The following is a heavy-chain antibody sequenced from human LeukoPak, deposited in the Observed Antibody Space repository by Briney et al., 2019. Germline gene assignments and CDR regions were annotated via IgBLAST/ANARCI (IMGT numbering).Heavy chain of an antibody. V-gene: IGHV4-59*08. D-gene: IGHD6-19*01. J-gene: IGHJ4*02. CDR3: ARWYSSGWAFDY. Sequence: NWSRRPPGHEQEWIGYIHYSGSTEYNPSLKSRVTISVDTSKNQFSLKLSSVTAADTAVYYCARWYSSGWAFDYWGQGTLVTASS. CDR2: IHYSGST.